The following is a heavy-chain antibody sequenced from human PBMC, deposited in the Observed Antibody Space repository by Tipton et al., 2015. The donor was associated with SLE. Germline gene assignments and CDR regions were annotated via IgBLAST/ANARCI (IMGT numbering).Heavy chain of an antibody. CDR3: ARSPVDYWNGYSA. CDR2: ITGSGDRT. D-gene: IGHD3-3*01. Sequence: SLRLSCAASGFTSSNYAMSWVRQAPGKGLEWISAITGSGDRTYYTDSVKGRFTISRDNSKNSLYLQMNGLRAEDTAVYYCARSPVDYWNGYSAWGQGTLVAVSS. J-gene: IGHJ4*02. CDR1: GFTSSNYA. V-gene: IGHV3-23*01.